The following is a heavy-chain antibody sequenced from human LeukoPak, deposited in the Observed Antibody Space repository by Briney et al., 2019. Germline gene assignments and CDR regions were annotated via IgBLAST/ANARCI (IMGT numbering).Heavy chain of an antibody. CDR2: IYHSGST. J-gene: IGHJ4*02. CDR1: GGSISSGGYY. V-gene: IGHV4-30-2*01. CDR3: ARNDYGTFDY. Sequence: SETLSLTCTVSGGSISSGGYYWSWIRQPPGKGLEWIGYIYHSGSTYYNPSLKSRVTISVDRSKNQFSLKLSSVTAADTAVYYCARNDYGTFDYWGQGTLVTVSS. D-gene: IGHD3-16*01.